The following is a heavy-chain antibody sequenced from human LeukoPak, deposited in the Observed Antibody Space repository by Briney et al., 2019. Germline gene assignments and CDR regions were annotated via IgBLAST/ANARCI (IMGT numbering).Heavy chain of an antibody. J-gene: IGHJ5*02. CDR1: GGSITNGDYY. V-gene: IGHV4-31*03. D-gene: IGHD2-2*01. CDR3: AITNGDYQYNWLDP. Sequence: SETLSLTCTVSGGSITNGDYYWSWIRQPPGKGLEWIGYIYHSGSTYYNPSLKSRVTISVDTSKNQFSLKLSSVTAADTAVYYCAITNGDYQYNWLDPWGQGTLVTVSS. CDR2: IYHSGST.